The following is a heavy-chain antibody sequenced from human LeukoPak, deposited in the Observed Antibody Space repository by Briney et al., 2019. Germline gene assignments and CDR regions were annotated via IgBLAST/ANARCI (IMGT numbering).Heavy chain of an antibody. CDR2: IRAFGGTT. CDR3: AKGEYFFDSSGPYYFDY. CDR1: GFTFSSFE. D-gene: IGHD3-22*01. J-gene: IGHJ4*02. V-gene: IGHV3-23*01. Sequence: PGGSLRLSCAASGFTFSSFEMNWVRQAPGKGLEWVSTIRAFGGTTYYTDSVKGRFTISRDNSKDTLYLQMNSLRAEDTAVYYCAKGEYFFDSSGPYYFDYWGQGTLVTVSS.